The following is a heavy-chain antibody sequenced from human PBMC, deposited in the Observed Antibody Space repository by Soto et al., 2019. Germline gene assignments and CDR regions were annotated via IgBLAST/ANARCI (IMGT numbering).Heavy chain of an antibody. Sequence: GASVKVSCKASGGTFSSYAISWVRQAPGQGLEWMGGFIPIFVTANYAQKFQGRVTITADDSTSTAYMELSSLRSEDTAVYYCARVADGYNYYYFDYWGQGTLVTVSS. J-gene: IGHJ4*02. V-gene: IGHV1-69*13. CDR2: FIPIFVTA. CDR1: GGTFSSYA. D-gene: IGHD5-12*01. CDR3: ARVADGYNYYYFDY.